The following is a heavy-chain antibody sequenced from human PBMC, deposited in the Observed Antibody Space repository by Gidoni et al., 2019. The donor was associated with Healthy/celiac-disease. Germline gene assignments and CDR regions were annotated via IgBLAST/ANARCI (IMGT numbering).Heavy chain of an antibody. J-gene: IGHJ5*02. Sequence: QVQLQESGPGLVKSSETLSLTCTVSGYSISSGYYWGWIRQPPGKGLEWIGSIYHSGSTYYNPSLKSRVTTSVDTSKNQFSLKLSSVTAADTAVYYCARDGGPSSWFDPWGQGTLVTVSS. D-gene: IGHD3-16*01. CDR2: IYHSGST. V-gene: IGHV4-38-2*02. CDR1: GYSISSGYY. CDR3: ARDGGPSSWFDP.